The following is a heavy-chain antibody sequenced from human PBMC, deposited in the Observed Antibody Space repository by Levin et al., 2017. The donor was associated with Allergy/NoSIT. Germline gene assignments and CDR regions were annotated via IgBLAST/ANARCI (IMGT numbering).Heavy chain of an antibody. J-gene: IGHJ4*02. Sequence: GESLKISCAASGFTFSSYAMSWVRQAPGKGLEWVSAISGSGGSTYYADSVKGRFTISRDNSKNTLYLQMNSLRAEDTAVYYCAKDLGYYGDYVEPAAMSFDYWGQGTLVTVSS. D-gene: IGHD4-17*01. V-gene: IGHV3-23*01. CDR3: AKDLGYYGDYVEPAAMSFDY. CDR1: GFTFSSYA. CDR2: ISGSGGST.